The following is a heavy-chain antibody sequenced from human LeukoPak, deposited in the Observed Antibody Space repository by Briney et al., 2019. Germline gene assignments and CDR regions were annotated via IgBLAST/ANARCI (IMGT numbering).Heavy chain of an antibody. Sequence: GGSLRLSCAASGFTFSSYGMHWVRQAPGKGLEWVAVISYDGSNKYYADSVKGRFTISRDNSKNTLYLQMNSLRAEDTAVYYCAKDSYGVSYYYYYMDVWGKGTTVTVSS. CDR1: GFTFSSYG. V-gene: IGHV3-30*18. CDR2: ISYDGSNK. CDR3: AKDSYGVSYYYYYMDV. D-gene: IGHD4-17*01. J-gene: IGHJ6*03.